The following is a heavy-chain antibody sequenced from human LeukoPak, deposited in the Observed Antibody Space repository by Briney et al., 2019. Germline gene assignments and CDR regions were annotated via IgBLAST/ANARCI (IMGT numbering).Heavy chain of an antibody. V-gene: IGHV3-23*01. CDR1: GFTFSSYA. CDR3: AKDRIPDVLRFLEWFFFDY. CDR2: ISVSGGST. Sequence: GGSLRLSCAASGFTFSSYAMSWVRQAPGKGLEWVSAISVSGGSTYYADSVKGRFTISRDNSKNTLYLQMNSLRAEDTAVYYCAKDRIPDVLRFLEWFFFDYWGQGTLVTVSS. D-gene: IGHD3-3*01. J-gene: IGHJ4*02.